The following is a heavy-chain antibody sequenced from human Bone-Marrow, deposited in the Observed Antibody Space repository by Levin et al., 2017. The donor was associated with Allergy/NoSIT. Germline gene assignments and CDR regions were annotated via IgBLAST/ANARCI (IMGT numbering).Heavy chain of an antibody. CDR1: GGSISSYY. CDR3: ARVTQYNWNYDDAFDI. D-gene: IGHD1-7*01. V-gene: IGHV4-59*01. Sequence: GSLRLSCTVSGGSISSYYWSWIRQPPGKGLEWIGYIYYSGSTNYNPSLKSRVTISVDTSKNQFSLKLSSVTAADTAVYYCARVTQYNWNYDDAFDIWGQGTMVTVSS. CDR2: IYYSGST. J-gene: IGHJ3*02.